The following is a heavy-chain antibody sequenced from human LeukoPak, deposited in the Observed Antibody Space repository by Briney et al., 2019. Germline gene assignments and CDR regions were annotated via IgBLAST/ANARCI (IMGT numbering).Heavy chain of an antibody. CDR2: INPNSGGT. CDR1: GYTFTGYY. CDR3: ASFTHSSSWYYFDY. V-gene: IGHV1-2*02. D-gene: IGHD6-13*01. Sequence: ASVKVSCKASGYTFTGYYMHWVRQAPGQGLEWMGWINPNSGGTNYAQKFQGRVTMTRDTSISTAYMEPSRLRSDDTAVYYCASFTHSSSWYYFDYWGQGTLVTVSS. J-gene: IGHJ4*02.